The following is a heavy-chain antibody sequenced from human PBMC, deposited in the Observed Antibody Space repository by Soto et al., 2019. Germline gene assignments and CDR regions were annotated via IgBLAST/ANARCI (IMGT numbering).Heavy chain of an antibody. CDR3: AGGGIVATSQTIYYYYYMDV. Sequence: ASVKVSCKASGYTFTGYCMHWVRQAPGQGLEWMGWINPNSGGTNYAQKFQGWVTMTRDTSISTAYMELSRLRSDDTAVYYCAGGGIVATSQTIYYYYYMDVWGKGTTVTVSS. J-gene: IGHJ6*03. D-gene: IGHD5-12*01. CDR2: INPNSGGT. CDR1: GYTFTGYC. V-gene: IGHV1-2*04.